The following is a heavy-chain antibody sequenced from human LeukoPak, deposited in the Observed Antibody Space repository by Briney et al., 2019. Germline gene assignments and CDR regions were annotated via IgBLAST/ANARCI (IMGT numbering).Heavy chain of an antibody. CDR1: GFTFSTYS. D-gene: IGHD3-9*01. CDR2: ISSSSYI. V-gene: IGHV3-21*01. CDR3: ARDHDWDYMDV. Sequence: GGSLRLSCAASGFTFSTYSMNWVRQAPGKGLEWVSFISSSSYIYYADSVKGRFTISRDNAKNSLYLQMNSLRAEDTAVYHCARDHDWDYMDVWGKGTTVTVSS. J-gene: IGHJ6*03.